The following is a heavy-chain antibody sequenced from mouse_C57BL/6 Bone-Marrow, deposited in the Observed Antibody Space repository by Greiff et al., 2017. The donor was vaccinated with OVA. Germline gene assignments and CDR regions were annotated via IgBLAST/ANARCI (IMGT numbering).Heavy chain of an antibody. CDR3: ARNLLRRFDY. Sequence: VQLQQSGAELARPGASVKLSCKASGYTFTSYGISWVKQRTGQGLEWIGEIYPRSGNTYYNEKFKGKATLTADKSSSPAYMELRSLTSEYSAVYFCARNLLRRFDYWGPGTTLTVSS. CDR1: GYTFTSYG. CDR2: IYPRSGNT. J-gene: IGHJ2*01. D-gene: IGHD1-1*01. V-gene: IGHV1-81*01.